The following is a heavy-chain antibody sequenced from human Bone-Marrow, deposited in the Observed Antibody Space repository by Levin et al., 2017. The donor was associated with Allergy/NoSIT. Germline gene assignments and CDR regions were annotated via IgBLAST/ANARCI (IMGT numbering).Heavy chain of an antibody. CDR3: ARDLSGGLPDAFEI. CDR1: GYTFTSYY. V-gene: IGHV1-46*01. CDR2: INPRGGST. Sequence: GESLKISCKASGYTFTSYYLHWMRQAPGQGLEWMGIINPRGGSTTYAQRFQGRVTMTSDTSTSTVYMESGGLKVEDRAVYYCARDLSGGLPDAFEIWGQGTIVTVSS. D-gene: IGHD1-1*01. J-gene: IGHJ3*02.